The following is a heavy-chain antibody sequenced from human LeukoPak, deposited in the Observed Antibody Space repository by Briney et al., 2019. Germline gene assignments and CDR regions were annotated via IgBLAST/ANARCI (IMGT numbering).Heavy chain of an antibody. Sequence: SETLSLTCAVSGGSISSYYWSWIRQPPGKGLEWIGFIYYSGSTNYNLSLKSRVTISVDTSKNQFSLKLSSVTAADTAVYYCARQSDYGSGSYSYWGQGTLVTVSS. CDR1: GGSISSYY. CDR3: ARQSDYGSGSYSY. V-gene: IGHV4-59*08. CDR2: IYYSGST. J-gene: IGHJ4*02. D-gene: IGHD3-10*01.